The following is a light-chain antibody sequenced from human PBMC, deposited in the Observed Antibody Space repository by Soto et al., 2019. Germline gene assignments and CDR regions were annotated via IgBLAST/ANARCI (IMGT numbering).Light chain of an antibody. CDR2: DAS. CDR1: QGISSA. Sequence: AIQLTQSPPSLYASVGDRVTITCRASQGISSAVAWYQQKPGKAPKVLMYDASSMESGVPSRFSGSGSGTDFTLTISSLQPEDFATYYCQQFNSEPFTFGPGTKVDI. J-gene: IGKJ3*01. CDR3: QQFNSEPFT. V-gene: IGKV1-13*02.